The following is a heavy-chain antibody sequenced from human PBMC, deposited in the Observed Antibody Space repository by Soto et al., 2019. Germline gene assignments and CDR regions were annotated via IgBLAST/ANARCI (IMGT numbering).Heavy chain of an antibody. Sequence: QVQLQESGPGLVKPSETLSLTCTVSGGSISSYYWSWIRQPPGKGLEWIGYIYYSGSTNYNPSLKGRVTISVDTSKNQFSLKLSSVTAADTAVYYCARRYAWNFDYWGQGTLVTVSS. CDR1: GGSISSYY. J-gene: IGHJ4*02. D-gene: IGHD2-8*01. CDR2: IYYSGST. V-gene: IGHV4-59*01. CDR3: ARRYAWNFDY.